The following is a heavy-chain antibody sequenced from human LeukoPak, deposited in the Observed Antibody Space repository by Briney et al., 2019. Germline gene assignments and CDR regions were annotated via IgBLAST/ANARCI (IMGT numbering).Heavy chain of an antibody. Sequence: GRSLRLSCAASGFTFSSYAMHWVRQAPGKGLEWVAVISYDGSNKYYADPVKGRFTISRDNSKNTLYLQMNGLRAEDTAVYYCAQLRGNWGQGTLVTVSS. CDR1: GFTFSSYA. D-gene: IGHD3-10*01. CDR3: AQLRGN. V-gene: IGHV3-30-3*01. CDR2: ISYDGSNK. J-gene: IGHJ4*02.